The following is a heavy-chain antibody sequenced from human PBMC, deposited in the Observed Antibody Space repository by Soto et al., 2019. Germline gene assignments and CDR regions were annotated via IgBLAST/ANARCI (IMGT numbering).Heavy chain of an antibody. V-gene: IGHV3-30*18. J-gene: IGHJ4*02. CDR3: AKGGNGWYIDY. D-gene: IGHD6-19*01. CDR2: ISYDRSNK. CDR1: GFTFSSYG. Sequence: QVQLVESGGGVVQPGRSLRLSCAASGFTFSSYGMHWVRQAPGKGLEWVADISYDRSNKYYADSVKGRFTISRDNSKNTLYLQMNSLRAEDTAVYYCAKGGNGWYIDYWGQGTLVTVSS.